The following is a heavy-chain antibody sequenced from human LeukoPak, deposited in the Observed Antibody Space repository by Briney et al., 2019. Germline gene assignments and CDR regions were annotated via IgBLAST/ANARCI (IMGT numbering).Heavy chain of an antibody. V-gene: IGHV3-23*01. CDR2: FSGRGGGT. D-gene: IGHD5-24*01. J-gene: IGHJ4*02. CDR1: GFTFSTYT. Sequence: GGSLRLSCAGSGFTFSTYTMNWVRQAPGKGLEWVSSFSGRGGGTYYADSVKGRFTISRDNSKNTLYLQMNSLRAEDTAVYYCARSGYNRFDYWGQGTLVTVSS. CDR3: ARSGYNRFDY.